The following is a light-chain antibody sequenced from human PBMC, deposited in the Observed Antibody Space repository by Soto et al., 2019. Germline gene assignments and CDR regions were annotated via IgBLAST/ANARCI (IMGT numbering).Light chain of an antibody. Sequence: DIQMTQSPSTLSESVGDRVSIACRASQSISSSLAWYQQKPGKAPKLLIYDASSLESGVPSRFSGSGSGTDFTLSINSLQPQDFATYYCQQYHRYSWTFGQGTKVEIK. J-gene: IGKJ1*01. CDR1: QSISSS. CDR3: QQYHRYSWT. V-gene: IGKV1-5*01. CDR2: DAS.